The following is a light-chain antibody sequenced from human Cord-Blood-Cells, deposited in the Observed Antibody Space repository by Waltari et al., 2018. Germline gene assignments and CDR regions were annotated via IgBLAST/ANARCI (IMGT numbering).Light chain of an antibody. J-gene: IGLJ1*01. CDR3: CSYAGSYTGV. V-gene: IGLV2-11*01. CDR1: SSDFGGFNY. Sequence: QSALTQPRSGSGSPGQSVTIPWTGTSSDFGGFNYGPWYQQHPGKAPKLMIYDVSKRPSGVPDRFSGSKSGNTASLTISGLQAEDEADYYCCSYAGSYTGVFGTGTKVTVL. CDR2: DVS.